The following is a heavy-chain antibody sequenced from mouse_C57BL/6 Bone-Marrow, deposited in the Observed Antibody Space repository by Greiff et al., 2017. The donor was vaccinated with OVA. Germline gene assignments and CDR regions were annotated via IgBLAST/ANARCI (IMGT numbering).Heavy chain of an antibody. CDR1: GYAFTNYL. V-gene: IGHV1-54*01. D-gene: IGHD2-5*01. CDR3: ARRTIVTFDY. J-gene: IGHJ2*01. CDR2: INPGSGGT. Sequence: VKLQESGAELVRPGTSVKVSCKASGYAFTNYLLEWVKQRPGQGLEWIGVINPGSGGTNYNEKFKGKATLTADKSSSTAYMQLSSLTSEDSAVYFCARRTIVTFDYWGQGTTLTVSS.